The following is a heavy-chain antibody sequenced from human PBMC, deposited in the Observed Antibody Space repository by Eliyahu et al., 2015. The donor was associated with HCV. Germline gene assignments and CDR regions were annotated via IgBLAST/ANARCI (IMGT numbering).Heavy chain of an antibody. D-gene: IGHD1-26*01. Sequence: EVQLLESGGGLVQPGGSLRLSCXASGFTFSNFGMXWVRQAPGKGLEWVSSISDSGGSTYFADSVKGRFTISRDNLKNTLYLQMNSLRARDTAVYYCAKGFRGTYDGPDYWGQGTLVTVSS. CDR1: GFTFSNFG. CDR3: AKGFRGTYDGPDY. CDR2: ISDSGGST. J-gene: IGHJ4*02. V-gene: IGHV3-23*01.